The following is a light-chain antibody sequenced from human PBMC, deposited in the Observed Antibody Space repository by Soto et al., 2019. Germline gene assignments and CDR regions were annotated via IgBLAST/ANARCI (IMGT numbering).Light chain of an antibody. CDR1: SSDVGGYTY. Sequence: QSVLTQPASVSGSPGQSITISCTGTSSDVGGYTYVSWYQQDPGKAPKLIIYEVSNRPSGVSNRFSGSKSGNTASLTISGLQAEDEADYYCSSYTSSSNLVVFGGGTKLTVL. CDR2: EVS. V-gene: IGLV2-14*01. CDR3: SSYTSSSNLVV. J-gene: IGLJ2*01.